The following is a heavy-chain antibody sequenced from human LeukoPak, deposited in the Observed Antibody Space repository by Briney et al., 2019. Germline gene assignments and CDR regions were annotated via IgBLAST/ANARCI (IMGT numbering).Heavy chain of an antibody. CDR3: AREYYDILTGYYILNWFDS. V-gene: IGHV1-2*02. CDR2: INPNSGGT. CDR1: GYTFTGYY. D-gene: IGHD3-9*01. J-gene: IGHJ5*01. Sequence: ASVKVSCKASGYTFTGYYMHWVRQAPGQGLEWMGWINPNSGGTNYAQKFQGRVTMTRDTSISTAYMELSRLRSDDTAVYYCAREYYDILTGYYILNWFDSWGQGTLVTVSS.